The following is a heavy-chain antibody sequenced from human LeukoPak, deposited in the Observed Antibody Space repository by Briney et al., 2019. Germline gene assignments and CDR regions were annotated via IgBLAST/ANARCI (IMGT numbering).Heavy chain of an antibody. CDR1: GGSISSSNYY. D-gene: IGHD3-10*01. V-gene: IGHV4-39*07. CDR3: ASLLLWFGELSNNPYYYYGMDV. Sequence: SETLSLTCTVSGGSISSSNYYWGWIRQPPGKGLEWIGSIYYSGSTYYNPSLKSRATISVDTSKNQFSLKLSSVTAADTAVYYCASLLLWFGELSNNPYYYYGMDVWGQGTTVTVSS. CDR2: IYYSGST. J-gene: IGHJ6*02.